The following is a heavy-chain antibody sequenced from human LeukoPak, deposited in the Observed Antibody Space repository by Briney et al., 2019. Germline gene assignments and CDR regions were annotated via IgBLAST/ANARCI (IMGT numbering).Heavy chain of an antibody. CDR1: GGTFSSYA. V-gene: IGHV1-69*13. CDR2: IIPIFGTA. Sequence: SVKVSCKASGGTFSSYAISWVRQAPGQGLEWMGGIIPIFGTANYAQKFQGRVTITADESTSTAYMELSSLRSEDTAVYYCALAYCGGDCYSDAFDIWGQGTMVTASS. CDR3: ALAYCGGDCYSDAFDI. J-gene: IGHJ3*02. D-gene: IGHD2-21*02.